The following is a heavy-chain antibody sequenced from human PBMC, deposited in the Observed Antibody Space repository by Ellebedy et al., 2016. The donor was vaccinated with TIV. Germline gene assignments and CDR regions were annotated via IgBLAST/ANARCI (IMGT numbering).Heavy chain of an antibody. CDR2: INPNSGVT. Sequence: AASVKVSCKASGYTFTAYYMHWVRQAPGQGLEWMGRINPNSGVTNYAQNFQGRVTMTRDTSNSTAYMELSRLKSDDTAVYYCARVYGAGQYFDYWGQGTLVTVSS. V-gene: IGHV1-2*02. CDR3: ARVYGAGQYFDY. D-gene: IGHD4-17*01. CDR1: GYTFTAYY. J-gene: IGHJ4*02.